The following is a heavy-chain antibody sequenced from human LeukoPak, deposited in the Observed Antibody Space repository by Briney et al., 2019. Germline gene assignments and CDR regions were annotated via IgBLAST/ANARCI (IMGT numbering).Heavy chain of an antibody. Sequence: ASVKVSCKVSGYTLTELSMHWVRQAPGKGLEWMGGFDPEDGETIYAQKFQGRVTMTEDTSTDTAYVELSSLRSEDTAVYYCATMYSGSYAAASSWFDPWGQGTLVTVSS. CDR3: ATMYSGSYAAASSWFDP. CDR1: GYTLTELS. CDR2: FDPEDGET. D-gene: IGHD1-26*01. J-gene: IGHJ5*02. V-gene: IGHV1-24*01.